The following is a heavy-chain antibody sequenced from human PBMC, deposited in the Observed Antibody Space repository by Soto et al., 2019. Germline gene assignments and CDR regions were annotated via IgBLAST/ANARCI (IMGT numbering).Heavy chain of an antibody. CDR3: ARDQGGAISFDY. Sequence: GGSLRVSCAASGFTFSDYWMHWVRQAPGKGLVWVSRINSDGSTSSYADSVKGRFTISRDDAKSTLYLQMNILRVEDTAVYYCARDQGGAISFDYWGQGTLVTVSS. V-gene: IGHV3-74*01. J-gene: IGHJ4*02. D-gene: IGHD3-16*01. CDR1: GFTFSDYW. CDR2: INSDGSTS.